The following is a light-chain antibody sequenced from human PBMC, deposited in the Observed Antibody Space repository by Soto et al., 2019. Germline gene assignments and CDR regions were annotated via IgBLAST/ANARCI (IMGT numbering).Light chain of an antibody. CDR3: SSYTTNTTLV. CDR2: EVT. CDR1: SSDIGAYDY. Sequence: QSALTQPASLSGSPGQSITISCTGTSSDIGAYDYVSWFQQHPGKPPKLMIYEVTNRPSGVSNRFSGSKAGITASLTISGLQAEDEADYYCSSYTTNTTLVFGTGTKVTVL. J-gene: IGLJ1*01. V-gene: IGLV2-14*01.